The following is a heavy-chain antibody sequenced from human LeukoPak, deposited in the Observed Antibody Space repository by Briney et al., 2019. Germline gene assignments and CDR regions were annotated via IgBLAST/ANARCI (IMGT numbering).Heavy chain of an antibody. CDR1: GGTFSSYA. CDR3: ARAGGQLPAAIEDGMDV. Sequence: GSSVKVSCKASGGTFSSYAISWVRQAPGQGLEWMGGIIPIFGTANYAQKFQGRVTITADESTSTAYMELSSLRSEDTAVYYCARAGGQLPAAIEDGMDVWGQGTTVTVSS. D-gene: IGHD2-2*01. CDR2: IIPIFGTA. J-gene: IGHJ6*02. V-gene: IGHV1-69*01.